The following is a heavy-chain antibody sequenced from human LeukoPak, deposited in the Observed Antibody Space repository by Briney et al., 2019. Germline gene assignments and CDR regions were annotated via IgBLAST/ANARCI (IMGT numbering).Heavy chain of an antibody. D-gene: IGHD3-22*01. CDR3: ARDYYDSSGYYYFDY. V-gene: IGHV4-61*02. Sequence: SQTLSLTCTVSGGSISSGSYYWSWIRQAAGKGLEWIGRIYTSGSTNYNPSLKSRVTISVDTSKNQFSLKLSSVTAADTAVYYCARDYYDSSGYYYFDYWGQGTLVTVSS. J-gene: IGHJ4*02. CDR1: GGSISSGSYY. CDR2: IYTSGST.